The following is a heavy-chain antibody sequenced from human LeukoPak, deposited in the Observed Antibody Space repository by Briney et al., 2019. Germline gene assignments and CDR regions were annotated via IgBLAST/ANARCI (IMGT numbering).Heavy chain of an antibody. Sequence: ASVKVSCKASGYTFTSYGISWVRQATGQGLEWMAWMNPNSGYTGYAQKFQGRVTITRNTSVRTAYMELSSLRSEDTAVYYCARTLRPYWYSGSHDAFDIWGQGTMVTVSS. CDR3: ARTLRPYWYSGSHDAFDI. V-gene: IGHV1-8*03. CDR1: GYTFTSYG. D-gene: IGHD1-26*01. J-gene: IGHJ3*02. CDR2: MNPNSGYT.